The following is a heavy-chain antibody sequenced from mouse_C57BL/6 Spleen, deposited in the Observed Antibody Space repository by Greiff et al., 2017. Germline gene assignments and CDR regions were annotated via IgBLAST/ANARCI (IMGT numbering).Heavy chain of an antibody. V-gene: IGHV14-4*01. J-gene: IGHJ3*01. CDR3: TTSSTMIRRFAC. CDR1: GFNIKDDY. D-gene: IGHD2-4*01. CDR2: IDPENGDT. Sequence: VQLQQSGAELVRPGASVKLSCTASGFNIKDDYMHWVKQRPEQGLEWIGWIDPENGDTEYASKFQGKATITADTSSNTAYLQLSSLTSEDTAVYYCTTSSTMIRRFACWGQGTLVTV.